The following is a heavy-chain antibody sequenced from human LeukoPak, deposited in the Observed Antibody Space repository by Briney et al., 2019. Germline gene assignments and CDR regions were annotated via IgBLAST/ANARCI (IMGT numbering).Heavy chain of an antibody. CDR1: GGSISSYY. Sequence: SETLSLTCTASGGSISSYYWSWIRQPPGKGLEWIGYIYYSGSTNYNPSLKSRVTISVDTSKNQFSLKLSSVTAADTAVYYCARAPEYNWNYSYYYYYMDVWGKGTTVTVSS. CDR2: IYYSGST. V-gene: IGHV4-59*01. D-gene: IGHD1-7*01. J-gene: IGHJ6*03. CDR3: ARAPEYNWNYSYYYYYMDV.